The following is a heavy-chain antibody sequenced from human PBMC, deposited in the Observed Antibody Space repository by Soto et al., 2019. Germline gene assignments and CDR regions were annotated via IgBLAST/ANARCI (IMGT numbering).Heavy chain of an antibody. CDR3: ARDGDFWSGYRWFDP. D-gene: IGHD3-3*01. Sequence: QVQLQESGPGLVKPSETLSLTCTVSGGSISSYYWSWIRQPPGKGLEWIGYIYYSGSTNYNPSLKSRVTISVDTSKNQFSLKLSSVTAADTAVYYCARDGDFWSGYRWFDPWGQGTLVTVSS. V-gene: IGHV4-59*01. J-gene: IGHJ5*02. CDR2: IYYSGST. CDR1: GGSISSYY.